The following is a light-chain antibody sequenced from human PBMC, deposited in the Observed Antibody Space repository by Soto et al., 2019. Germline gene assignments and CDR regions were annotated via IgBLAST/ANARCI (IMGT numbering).Light chain of an antibody. V-gene: IGKV3-11*01. Sequence: DIVLTQSPATLSLSPGERATLSCRASQSVGSTLAWYQQKAGQAPRLLIYDAFVRATGIPARFSGGGFGTDFTLTISSLEPEDFAVSYCQQRSSGPTTFGQGTKVEIK. CDR2: DAF. CDR3: QQRSSGPTT. CDR1: QSVGST. J-gene: IGKJ2*01.